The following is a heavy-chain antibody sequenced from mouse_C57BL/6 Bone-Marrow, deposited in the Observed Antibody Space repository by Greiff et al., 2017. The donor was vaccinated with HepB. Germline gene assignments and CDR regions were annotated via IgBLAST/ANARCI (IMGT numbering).Heavy chain of an antibody. J-gene: IGHJ3*01. CDR1: GYTFTSYW. CDR2: IHPNSGST. Sequence: QVQLQQPGAELVKPGASVKLSCKASGYTFTSYWMHWVKQRPGQDLEWIGMIHPNSGSTNYNEKFKSKATLTVDKSSSTAYMQLSSLTSEDSAVYYCARVLKQLSPTGGFAYWGQGTLVTVSA. V-gene: IGHV1-64*01. CDR3: ARVLKQLSPTGGFAY. D-gene: IGHD3-2*02.